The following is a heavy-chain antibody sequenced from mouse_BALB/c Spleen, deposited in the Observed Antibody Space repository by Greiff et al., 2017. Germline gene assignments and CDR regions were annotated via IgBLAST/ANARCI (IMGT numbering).Heavy chain of an antibody. CDR3: ARGAGNDY. J-gene: IGHJ2*01. Sequence: EVKLVESGPGLVKPSQSLSLTCTVTGYSITSDYAWNWIRQFPGNKLEWMGYISYSGSTSYNPSLKSRISITRDTSKNQFFLQLNSVTTEDTATYYCARGAGNDYWGQGTTLTVSS. CDR2: ISYSGST. D-gene: IGHD3-3*01. V-gene: IGHV3-2*02. CDR1: GYSITSDYA.